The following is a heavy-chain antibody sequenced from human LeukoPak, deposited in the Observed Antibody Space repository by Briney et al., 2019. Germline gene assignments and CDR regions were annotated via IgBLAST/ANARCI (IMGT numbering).Heavy chain of an antibody. CDR3: ARRITMIVEAGDAFDI. Sequence: GGSLRLSCAASGCTFSSYSMNWVRQAPGKGLEWVSSISSSSSYIYYADSVKGRFTISRDNAKNSLYLQMNSLRAEDTAVYYCARRITMIVEAGDAFDIWGQGTMVTVSS. J-gene: IGHJ3*02. V-gene: IGHV3-21*01. D-gene: IGHD3-22*01. CDR1: GCTFSSYS. CDR2: ISSSSSYI.